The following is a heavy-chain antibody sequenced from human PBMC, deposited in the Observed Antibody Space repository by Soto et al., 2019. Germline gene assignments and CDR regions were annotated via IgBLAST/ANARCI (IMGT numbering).Heavy chain of an antibody. D-gene: IGHD2-15*01. J-gene: IGHJ6*02. CDR2: IIPIFGTA. Sequence: ASVKVSCKASGGTFSSYAISWVRQAPGQGLEWMGGIIPIFGTANYAQKFQGRVTITADESTSTAYMELSSLRSEDTAVYYCARNKYCSGGSCYSDYYYGMDVWGQGTTVTVSS. V-gene: IGHV1-69*13. CDR1: GGTFSSYA. CDR3: ARNKYCSGGSCYSDYYYGMDV.